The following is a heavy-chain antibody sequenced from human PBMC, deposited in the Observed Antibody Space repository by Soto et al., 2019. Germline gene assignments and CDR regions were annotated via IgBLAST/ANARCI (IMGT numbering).Heavy chain of an antibody. V-gene: IGHV1-46*01. Sequence: ASVKVSCKASGYTFTSYYMHWVRQAPGQGLEWMGIINPSGGSTSYAQKFQGRVTMTRDTSTSTVYMELSSLRSEDTAVYYCARAGIAVAKANWFDPCGRGPLVTVSS. D-gene: IGHD6-19*01. CDR1: GYTFTSYY. J-gene: IGHJ5*02. CDR2: INPSGGST. CDR3: ARAGIAVAKANWFDP.